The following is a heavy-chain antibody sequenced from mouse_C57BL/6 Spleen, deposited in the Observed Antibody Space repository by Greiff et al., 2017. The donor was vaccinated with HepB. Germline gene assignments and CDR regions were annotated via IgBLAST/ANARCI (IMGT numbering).Heavy chain of an antibody. CDR3: ARGRRDGYHIFAY. Sequence: QVQLQQPGAELVKPGASVKMSCKASGYTFTSYWITWVKQRPGQGLEWIGDIYPGSGSTNYNEKFKSKATLTVDTSSSTAYMQLSSLTSEDSAVYYCARGRRDGYHIFAYWGQGTLVTVSA. CDR2: IYPGSGST. J-gene: IGHJ3*01. D-gene: IGHD2-3*01. CDR1: GYTFTSYW. V-gene: IGHV1-55*01.